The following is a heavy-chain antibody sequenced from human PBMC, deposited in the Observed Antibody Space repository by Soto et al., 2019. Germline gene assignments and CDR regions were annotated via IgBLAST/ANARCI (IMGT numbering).Heavy chain of an antibody. CDR1: GFTFDDYA. CDR2: ISWNSGSI. Sequence: EVQLVESGGGLVQPGRSLRLSCAASGFTFDDYAMHWVRQAPGKGLEWVSGISWNSGSIGYADSVKGRFTISRDNAQNSLYLQMNSLRAEDTDLYYCAKAIHGDYTILSGLNIWGQGTMVTVSS. CDR3: AKAIHGDYTILSGLNI. D-gene: IGHD4-17*01. J-gene: IGHJ3*02. V-gene: IGHV3-9*01.